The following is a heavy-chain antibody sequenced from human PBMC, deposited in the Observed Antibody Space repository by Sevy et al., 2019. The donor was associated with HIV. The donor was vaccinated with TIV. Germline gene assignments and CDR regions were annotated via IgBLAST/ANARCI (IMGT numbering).Heavy chain of an antibody. Sequence: GGSLRLSCAASGFTFSSYAMSWVRQAPGKGLEWVSAISSSGGSTYYADSVKGRFTISRDNSKNTLYVQMNSLRAEDTAVYYCAKDGLDFWIPFDYWGQGTLVTVSS. J-gene: IGHJ4*02. V-gene: IGHV3-23*01. CDR2: ISSSGGST. CDR1: GFTFSSYA. D-gene: IGHD3-3*01. CDR3: AKDGLDFWIPFDY.